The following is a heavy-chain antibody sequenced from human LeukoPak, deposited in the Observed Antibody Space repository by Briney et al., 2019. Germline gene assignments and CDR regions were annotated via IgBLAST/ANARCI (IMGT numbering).Heavy chain of an antibody. Sequence: GGSLRLSCAASAFTVSNNYMSWVRQAPGKGLEWVSVIYSAGDTYYADSVKGRFTISRDNSKNTLYLQMNSLRAEDTAVYYCARDSSGSAYWGQGTLVTVSS. J-gene: IGHJ4*02. CDR1: AFTVSNNY. CDR2: IYSAGDT. D-gene: IGHD3-22*01. CDR3: ARDSSGSAY. V-gene: IGHV3-66*01.